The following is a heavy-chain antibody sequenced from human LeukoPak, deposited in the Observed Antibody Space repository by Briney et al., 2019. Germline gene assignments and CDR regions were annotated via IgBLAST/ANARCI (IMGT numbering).Heavy chain of an antibody. V-gene: IGHV4-39*07. D-gene: IGHD4/OR15-4a*01. CDR3: AREDDYGGYYYYMDV. Sequence: SETLSLTCTVSGGSISSSSYYWGWIRQPPGKGLEWIGSIYYSGSTYYNPSLKSRVTISVDTSKNQFSLKLSSVTAADTAVYYCAREDDYGGYYYYMDVWGKGTTVTISS. CDR1: GGSISSSSYY. J-gene: IGHJ6*03. CDR2: IYYSGST.